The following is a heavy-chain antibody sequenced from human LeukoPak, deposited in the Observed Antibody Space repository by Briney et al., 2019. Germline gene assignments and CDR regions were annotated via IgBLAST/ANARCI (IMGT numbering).Heavy chain of an antibody. V-gene: IGHV4-61*01. D-gene: IGHD2-2*02. CDR1: GGSVSSGSYY. J-gene: IGHJ3*02. Sequence: PSETLSLTCTVSGGSVSSGSYYWSWIRQPPGKGLEWIGYIYYSGSTNYNPSLKSRVTISVDTSKSQFSLKLSSVTAADTAVYYCARADIVVVPAAIWDAFDIWGQGTMVTVSS. CDR2: IYYSGST. CDR3: ARADIVVVPAAIWDAFDI.